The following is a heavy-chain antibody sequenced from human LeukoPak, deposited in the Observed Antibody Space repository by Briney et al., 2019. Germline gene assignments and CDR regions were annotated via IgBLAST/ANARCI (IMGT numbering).Heavy chain of an antibody. V-gene: IGHV4-30-4*01. Sequence: SETLSLTCTVSGGSISSGDYYWSWIRQPPGKGLEWIGYNYYSGSTYYNPSLKSRVTISVDTSKNQFSLKLSSVTAADTAVYYCARVVDNWFDPWGQGTLVTVSS. CDR2: NYYSGST. J-gene: IGHJ5*02. CDR3: ARVVDNWFDP. CDR1: GGSISSGDYY.